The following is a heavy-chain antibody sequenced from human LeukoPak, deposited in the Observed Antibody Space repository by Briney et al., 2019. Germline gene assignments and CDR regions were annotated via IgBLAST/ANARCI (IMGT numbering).Heavy chain of an antibody. V-gene: IGHV3-66*01. CDR3: ARDSAAAVRVRFDY. Sequence: GGSLGLSCAAPGFTVSSNYMSWVRQAPGRGLEWVSIIHGGGDTYYADSVKGRFTISRDNSKNTLYLQMNSLRAEDTAVYYCARDSAAAVRVRFDYWGQGTLVTVSS. J-gene: IGHJ4*02. CDR2: IHGGGDT. D-gene: IGHD6-13*01. CDR1: GFTVSSNY.